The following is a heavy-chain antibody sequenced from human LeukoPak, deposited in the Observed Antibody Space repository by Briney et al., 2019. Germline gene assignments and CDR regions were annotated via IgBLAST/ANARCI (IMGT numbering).Heavy chain of an antibody. CDR1: GYIFTGYY. CDR2: ISPKSGVT. V-gene: IGHV1-2*02. D-gene: IGHD2-2*01. Sequence: ASVKVTCKASGYIFTGYYMHWVRQAPGQGLEWMGWISPKSGVTNYARKFQGRVTMTSDTSISTAYMELSRLRSDDTAVYYCARDFGVVPAAMLIWGQGTMVTVSS. J-gene: IGHJ3*02. CDR3: ARDFGVVPAAMLI.